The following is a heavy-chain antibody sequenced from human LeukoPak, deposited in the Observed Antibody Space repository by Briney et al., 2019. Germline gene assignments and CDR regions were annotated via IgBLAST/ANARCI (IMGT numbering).Heavy chain of an antibody. D-gene: IGHD3-22*01. Sequence: PSETLSLTCTVSSGSISSGSYYWSRIRQPAGKGLEWIGRIYTSGSTNYNPSLESRVTISADMSKNQFSLKLSSVAAADTAVYYCARESGSGYDYWGQGTLVTVSS. J-gene: IGHJ4*02. CDR2: IYTSGST. V-gene: IGHV4-61*02. CDR1: SGSISSGSYY. CDR3: ARESGSGYDY.